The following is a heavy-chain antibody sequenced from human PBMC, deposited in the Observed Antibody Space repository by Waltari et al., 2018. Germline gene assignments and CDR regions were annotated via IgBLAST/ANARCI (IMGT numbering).Heavy chain of an antibody. Sequence: QVQLQESGPGLVKPSEPLSLTCTVSGGSISSYYWRWIRQPPGKGLEWIGSIYYSGSTNYNPSLKSRVTISVDTSKNQFSLKLSSVTAADTAVYYCARGRIAARLDAFDIWGQGTMVTVSS. J-gene: IGHJ3*02. D-gene: IGHD6-6*01. V-gene: IGHV4-59*01. CDR2: IYYSGST. CDR3: ARGRIAARLDAFDI. CDR1: GGSISSYY.